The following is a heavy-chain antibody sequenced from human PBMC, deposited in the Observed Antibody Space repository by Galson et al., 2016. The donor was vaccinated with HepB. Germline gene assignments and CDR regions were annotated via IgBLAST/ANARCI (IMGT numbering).Heavy chain of an antibody. CDR3: ARGPGKDGYNWEFDY. V-gene: IGHV4-39*01. D-gene: IGHD5-24*01. CDR2: IFYTGSN. Sequence: SETLSLTCTVSGGSISRSNYYWGWIRQPPGKGLEWIGSIFYTGSNFYNPSLKSRVTLSVDTSENQLPLRLTSVTAADTAIYYCARGPGKDGYNWEFDYWGQGSLVTASS. CDR1: GGSISRSNYY. J-gene: IGHJ4*02.